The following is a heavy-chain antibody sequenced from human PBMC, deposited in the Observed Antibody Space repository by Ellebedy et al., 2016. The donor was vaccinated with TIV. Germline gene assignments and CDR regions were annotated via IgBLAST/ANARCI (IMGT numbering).Heavy chain of an antibody. V-gene: IGHV3-30*03. CDR1: GFTFSSYG. J-gene: IGHJ6*02. Sequence: GESLKISXAASGFTFSSYGMHWVRQAPGKGLEWVAVISYDGSNKYYADSVKGRFTISRDNSKNTLYLQMNSLRAEDTAVYYCARDGRDCSGGSCWEYYYYGMDVWGQGTTVTVSS. CDR2: ISYDGSNK. CDR3: ARDGRDCSGGSCWEYYYYGMDV. D-gene: IGHD2-15*01.